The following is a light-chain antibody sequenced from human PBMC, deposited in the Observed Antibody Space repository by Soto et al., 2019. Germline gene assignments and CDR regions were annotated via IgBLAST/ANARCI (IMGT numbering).Light chain of an antibody. CDR2: LNSDGSH. J-gene: IGLJ2*01. CDR3: QTWGTGMV. CDR1: SGHSSYA. Sequence: QPVLTQSPSASASLGASVKLTCTLSSGHSSYAIAWHQQQPEKGPRYLMKLNSDGSHSKGDGTPDRFSCSSSGAERYLTISSLQSEDEADYYCQTWGTGMVFGGGTKLTVL. V-gene: IGLV4-69*01.